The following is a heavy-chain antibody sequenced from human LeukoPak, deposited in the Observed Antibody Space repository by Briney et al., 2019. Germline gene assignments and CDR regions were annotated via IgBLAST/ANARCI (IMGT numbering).Heavy chain of an antibody. CDR3: ARVLSYYDSSGYSSDYYYYGMDV. Sequence: ASVNVSCKASGYTFTGYYMHWVRQAPGQGLEWMGRINPNSGGTNYAQKFQGRVTMTRDTSISTAYMELSRLRSDDTAVYYCARVLSYYDSSGYSSDYYYYGMDVWGQGTTVTVSS. CDR1: GYTFTGYY. J-gene: IGHJ6*02. D-gene: IGHD3-22*01. V-gene: IGHV1-2*06. CDR2: INPNSGGT.